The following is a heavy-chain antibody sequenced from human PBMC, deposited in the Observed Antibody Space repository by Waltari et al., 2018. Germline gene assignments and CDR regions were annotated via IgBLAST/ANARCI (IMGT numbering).Heavy chain of an antibody. CDR3: AKEGYCSGGSCYRRTLDAFDI. CDR2: ISGSGGST. Sequence: EVQLLESGGGLVQPGGSLRLSCAASGFTFSSYAMSWVRQAPGKGLEWVSAISGSGGSTYYADSVKGRFTISRDKSKNTLYLQMNSLRAEDTAVYYCAKEGYCSGGSCYRRTLDAFDIWGQGTMVTVSS. CDR1: GFTFSSYA. V-gene: IGHV3-23*01. D-gene: IGHD2-15*01. J-gene: IGHJ3*02.